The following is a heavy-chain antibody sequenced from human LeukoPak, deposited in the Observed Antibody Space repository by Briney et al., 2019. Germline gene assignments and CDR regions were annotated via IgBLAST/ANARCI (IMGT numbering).Heavy chain of an antibody. Sequence: WGSLRLSCAASGCTFSDPYMSWIRQAPGKGLEWVSKITGSGDNVFYADSERGRFTISRANDNTSLYLQMNSMRAEGTGVYYCAREARLGSAGTSRAFDIWGQATMVVVSS. CDR1: GCTFSDPY. CDR2: ITGSGDNV. CDR3: AREARLGSAGTSRAFDI. D-gene: IGHD1-1*01. V-gene: IGHV3-11*01. J-gene: IGHJ3*02.